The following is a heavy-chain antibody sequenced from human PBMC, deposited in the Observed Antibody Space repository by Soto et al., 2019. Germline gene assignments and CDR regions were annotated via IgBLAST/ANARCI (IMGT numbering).Heavy chain of an antibody. Sequence: QVKLVESGGGVVQPGRSLRLSCAASGFTFSSYGMHWVRQAPGKGLEWVAVISPDGSNKDYADSVKGRFTISRDNSKNTLYLQMNSLRVEDTAVYYCAKPRPSLQWPPFDPWGHGTLVTVSS. CDR1: GFTFSSYG. CDR3: AKPRPSLQWPPFDP. V-gene: IGHV3-30*18. J-gene: IGHJ5*02. CDR2: ISPDGSNK. D-gene: IGHD6-19*01.